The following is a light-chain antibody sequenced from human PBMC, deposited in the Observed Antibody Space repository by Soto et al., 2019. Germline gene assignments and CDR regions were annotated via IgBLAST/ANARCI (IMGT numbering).Light chain of an antibody. V-gene: IGKV3-15*01. Sequence: EIVMTQSPATLSVSPGESATLSCRASQSVRSNLAWYQQNPGKAPRLLIYGASTRATGIPARFSGSGSGTEFTLTISSLQSEDFAVYYCQQYNNWPWTFGQGTKVEIK. J-gene: IGKJ1*01. CDR1: QSVRSN. CDR2: GAS. CDR3: QQYNNWPWT.